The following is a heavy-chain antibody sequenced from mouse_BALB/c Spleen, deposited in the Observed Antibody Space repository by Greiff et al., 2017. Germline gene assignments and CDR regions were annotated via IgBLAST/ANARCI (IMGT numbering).Heavy chain of an antibody. CDR3: ARRGNYERSWFAY. CDR2: INPNNGGT. J-gene: IGHJ3*01. Sequence: VQLKQSGPELVKPGASVKISCKPSGYTFTEYTMHWVKQSHGKSLEWIGGINPNNGGTSYNQKFKGKATLTVDKSSSTAYMELRSLTSEDSAVYYCARRGNYERSWFAYWGQGTLVTVSA. CDR1: GYTFTEYT. D-gene: IGHD2-1*01. V-gene: IGHV1-18*01.